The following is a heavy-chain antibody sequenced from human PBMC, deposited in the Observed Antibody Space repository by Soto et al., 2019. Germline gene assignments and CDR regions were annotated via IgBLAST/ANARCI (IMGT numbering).Heavy chain of an antibody. D-gene: IGHD5-12*01. Sequence: PGESLKISCKGSGYSFTSYWISWVRQMPGKGLEWMGRIDPSDSYTNYSPSFQGHVTISADKSISTAYLQWSSLKASDTAMYYCATSQRRDGYNSHYYYYGMDVSGQGTTVTVSS. V-gene: IGHV5-10-1*01. CDR1: GYSFTSYW. J-gene: IGHJ6*02. CDR3: ATSQRRDGYNSHYYYYGMDV. CDR2: IDPSDSYT.